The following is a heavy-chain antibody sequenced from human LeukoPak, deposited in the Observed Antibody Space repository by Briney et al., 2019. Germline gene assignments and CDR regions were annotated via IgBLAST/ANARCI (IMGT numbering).Heavy chain of an antibody. CDR1: GGTFSSYA. Sequence: SVKVSCKASGGTFSSYAISWVRQALGQGLEWMGGIIPIFGTANYAQKFQGRVTITTDESTSTAYMELSSLRSEDTAVYYCARGSEIVPAATFDYWGQGTLVTVSS. D-gene: IGHD2-2*01. CDR3: ARGSEIVPAATFDY. CDR2: IIPIFGTA. V-gene: IGHV1-69*05. J-gene: IGHJ4*02.